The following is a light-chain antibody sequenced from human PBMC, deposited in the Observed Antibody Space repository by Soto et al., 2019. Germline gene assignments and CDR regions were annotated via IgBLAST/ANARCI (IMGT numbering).Light chain of an antibody. V-gene: IGKV1-39*01. CDR2: AAA. CDR1: QSISNY. J-gene: IGKJ2*01. Sequence: DIQMTQSPSSLSASVGDRVTLTCRASQSISNYLNWYQQKPGKAPKLLIYAAASLQSGVPSRFSGSGSGTDFTLTISSLQPEDSATYYCQHNYRTASTFGQGTKLEIK. CDR3: QHNYRTAST.